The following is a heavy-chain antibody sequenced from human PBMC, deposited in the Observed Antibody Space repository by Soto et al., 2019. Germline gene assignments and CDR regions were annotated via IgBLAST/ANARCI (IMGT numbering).Heavy chain of an antibody. D-gene: IGHD2-2*01. CDR2: LSGSGVTT. CDR1: GFTFSNYA. Sequence: EVHLLDSGGGLGQPGGSLRLSCAASGFTFSNYAMSWVRQAPGKGLEWVSALSGSGVTTYYADSVKGRFTISRDNSKDTLYLQMSSLRAEDTAVYYCATVTNHFEYWGQGTLVTVSS. J-gene: IGHJ4*02. V-gene: IGHV3-23*01. CDR3: ATVTNHFEY.